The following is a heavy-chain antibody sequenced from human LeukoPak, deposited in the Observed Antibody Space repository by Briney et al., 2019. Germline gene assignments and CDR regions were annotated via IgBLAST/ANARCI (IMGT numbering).Heavy chain of an antibody. CDR1: GGSISGTNW. V-gene: IGHV4-4*02. Sequence: SGTLSLTCGVSGGSISGTNWWNWVRQPPGQGLEWIGEISLAGQTNYNPSLKGRVTVSVDSSKTRFSLRLTSVTAADTAVYYCTRDGDFWSQGTLVIVSS. CDR3: TRDGDF. J-gene: IGHJ4*02. CDR2: ISLAGQT.